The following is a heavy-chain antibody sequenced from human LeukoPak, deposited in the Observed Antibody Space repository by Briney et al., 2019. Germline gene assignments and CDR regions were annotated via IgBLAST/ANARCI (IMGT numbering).Heavy chain of an antibody. V-gene: IGHV7-4-1*02. CDR3: ARGFLEWLSWDYYYYYYMDV. CDR1: GYTFTSYA. J-gene: IGHJ6*03. D-gene: IGHD3-3*01. Sequence: ASVKVSCKASGYTFTSYAMNWVRQAPGQGLEWMGWINTNTGNPTYAQGFTGRFVFSLDTSVSTAYLQISSLKAEDTAVYYCARGFLEWLSWDYYYYYYMDVWGKGTTVTVSS. CDR2: INTNTGNP.